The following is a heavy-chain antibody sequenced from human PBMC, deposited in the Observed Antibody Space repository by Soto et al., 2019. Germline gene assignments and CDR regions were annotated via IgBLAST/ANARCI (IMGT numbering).Heavy chain of an antibody. CDR3: ARHAQQLDYYYYGMDV. V-gene: IGHV4-39*01. CDR1: GGSISSSSYY. Sequence: PSETLSLTCTVSGGSISSSSYYWGWIRQPPGKGLEWIGSIYYSGSTYYNPSLKSRVTISVDTSKNQFSLKLSSVTAADTAVYYCARHAQQLDYYYYGMDVWGQGTTVTVSS. CDR2: IYYSGST. J-gene: IGHJ6*02. D-gene: IGHD6-13*01.